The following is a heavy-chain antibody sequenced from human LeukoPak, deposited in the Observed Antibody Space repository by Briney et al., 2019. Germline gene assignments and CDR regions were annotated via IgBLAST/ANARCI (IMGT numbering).Heavy chain of an antibody. D-gene: IGHD6-19*01. CDR2: IYHSGST. CDR1: GGSFSGYY. Sequence: SETLCLTCAVYGGSFSGYYWSWIRQPPGKGLEWIGSIYHSGSTNYNPSLKSRVTISVDTSKNQFSLKLSSVTAADTAVYYCARAPRGSGWYYFDYWGQGTLVTVSS. J-gene: IGHJ4*02. CDR3: ARAPRGSGWYYFDY. V-gene: IGHV4-34*01.